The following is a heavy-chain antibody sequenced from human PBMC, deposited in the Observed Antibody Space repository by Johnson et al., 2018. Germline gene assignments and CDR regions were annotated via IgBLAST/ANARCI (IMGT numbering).Heavy chain of an antibody. CDR3: ARVAVAVTHYYYYYMDV. CDR1: GFTFSRYW. CDR2: IKQDGSEK. V-gene: IGHV3-7*01. D-gene: IGHD6-19*01. Sequence: VQLVQSGGGVVQPGRSLRLSCAASGFTFSRYWMTWVRQAPGKGLEWVANIKQDGSEKYYVGSVKGRFTFSRDNDRNSLFLQMNSLQANDTAVYYCARVAVAVTHYYYYYMDVWGKGTTVTVS. J-gene: IGHJ6*03.